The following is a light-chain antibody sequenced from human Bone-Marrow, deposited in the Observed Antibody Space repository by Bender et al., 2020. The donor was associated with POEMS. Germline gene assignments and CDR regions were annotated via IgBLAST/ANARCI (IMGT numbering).Light chain of an antibody. CDR2: SSH. CDR1: SSNIGAHA. J-gene: IGLJ3*02. V-gene: IGLV1-44*01. Sequence: QSVLTQPPSASGTPGQRVTISCSGGSSNIGAHAVNWYQHLPGTAPKLLIYSSHRRPSEVPDRFSGSRSGTSASRAISGLQSEDEADYGGAVWDDSLNGWVFSGGAKLTV. CDR3: AVWDDSLNGWV.